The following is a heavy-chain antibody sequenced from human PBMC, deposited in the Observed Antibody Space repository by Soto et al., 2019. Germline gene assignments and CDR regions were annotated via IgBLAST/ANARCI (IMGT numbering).Heavy chain of an antibody. Sequence: GESLKISCKASAFRLTSHWISWVRQMPGKGLEWMGRIDPSDSYTNYSPSFQGHVTISADKSISTAYLQWSSLKASDTAMYYCATQGIAVAGGAFDIWGQGTMVTVS. V-gene: IGHV5-10-1*01. CDR1: AFRLTSHW. CDR2: IDPSDSYT. D-gene: IGHD6-19*01. CDR3: ATQGIAVAGGAFDI. J-gene: IGHJ3*02.